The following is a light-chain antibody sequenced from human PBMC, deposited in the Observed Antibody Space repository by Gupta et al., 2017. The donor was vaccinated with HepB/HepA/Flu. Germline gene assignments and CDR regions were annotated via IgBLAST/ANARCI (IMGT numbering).Light chain of an antibody. Sequence: DIQMTQSPSSLSASVGDRVTITCRASQSISSYLNWYQQKPGKAPKLLIYAASSLQSGGPSRFSGSGSGTDFTLTISSLQPEDFATYYCQQSYRTWTFGHGTKVEIK. CDR2: AAS. V-gene: IGKV1-39*01. CDR3: QQSYRTWT. J-gene: IGKJ1*01. CDR1: QSISSY.